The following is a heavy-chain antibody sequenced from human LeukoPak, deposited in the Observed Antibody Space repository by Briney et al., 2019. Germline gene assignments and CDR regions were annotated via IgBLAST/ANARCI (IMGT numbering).Heavy chain of an antibody. V-gene: IGHV4-59*01. J-gene: IGHJ3*02. CDR3: ARGEMATIEDAFDI. CDR2: IYYSGST. D-gene: IGHD5-24*01. Sequence: KPSETLSLTCTVSGGSISNFYWNWIRQPPGKGLEWIGYIYYSGSTNYNPSLKSRVTISIDTSKNQFSLKLSSVTAADTAVYYCARGEMATIEDAFDIWGQGTVVTVSS. CDR1: GGSISNFY.